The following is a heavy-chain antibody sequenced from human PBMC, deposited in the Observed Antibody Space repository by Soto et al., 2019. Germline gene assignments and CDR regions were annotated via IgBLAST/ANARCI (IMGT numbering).Heavy chain of an antibody. CDR1: GGSISSGGYS. CDR3: ASRSSGDPFYWFDP. V-gene: IGHV4-31*03. J-gene: IGHJ5*02. D-gene: IGHD3-22*01. CDR2: IYYSGST. Sequence: SETLSLICTVSGGSISSGGYSWSWIRQHPGKGLEWIGYIYYSGSTYYNPSLKSRVTISVDTSKNQFSLKLSSVTAADTAVYYCASRSSGDPFYWFDPWGQGTMVTVSS.